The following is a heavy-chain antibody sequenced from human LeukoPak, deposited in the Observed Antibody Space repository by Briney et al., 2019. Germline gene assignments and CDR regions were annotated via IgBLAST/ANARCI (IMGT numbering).Heavy chain of an antibody. Sequence: GGSLRLSCAASGFTFSSYEMNWVRQAPGKGLEWVSYISASGSTIHYADSVKGRFTISRGNAKNSLYLRMNSLRAEDTAVYYCARGWLQLDYWGQGTLVTVSS. CDR1: GFTFSSYE. CDR3: ARGWLQLDY. D-gene: IGHD5-24*01. CDR2: ISASGSTI. J-gene: IGHJ4*02. V-gene: IGHV3-48*03.